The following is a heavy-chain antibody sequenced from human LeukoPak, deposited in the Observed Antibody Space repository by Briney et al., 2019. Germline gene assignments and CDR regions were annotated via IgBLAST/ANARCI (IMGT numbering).Heavy chain of an antibody. V-gene: IGHV4-59*01. CDR3: ARVVLPGPHYYYYYGMDV. Sequence: XYSGSTTYHPSLKSRVTIPVDTSKNQFSLKLSSVTAADTAVYYCARVVLPGPHYYYYYGMDVWGQGTTVTVSS. J-gene: IGHJ6*02. CDR2: XYSGST. D-gene: IGHD2-15*01.